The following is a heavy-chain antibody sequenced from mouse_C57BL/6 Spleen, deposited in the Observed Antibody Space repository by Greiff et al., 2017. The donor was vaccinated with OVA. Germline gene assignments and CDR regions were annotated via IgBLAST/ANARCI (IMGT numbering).Heavy chain of an antibody. CDR3: AKNSPYDDDEAWFAY. V-gene: IGHV2-5*01. CDR1: GFSLTSSG. CDR2: IWRGGST. D-gene: IGHD2-4*01. Sequence: VMLVESGPGLVQPSQSLSITCTVSGFSLTSSGVHWVRQSPGKGLEWLGVIWRGGSTDYNAAFMSRLSITKDNSKSQVLFKMNSLQADDTAIYDCAKNSPYDDDEAWFAYWGQGTLVTVSA. J-gene: IGHJ3*01.